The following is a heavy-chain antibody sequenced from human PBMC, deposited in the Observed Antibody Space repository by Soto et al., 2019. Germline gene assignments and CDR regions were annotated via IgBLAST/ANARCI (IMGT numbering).Heavy chain of an antibody. Sequence: QVQLQESGPGLVKPSQTLSLTCTVSAGSISSGGYYWSWIRQHPGKVLEWIGYSDYSGSTYYNPSLKSRVTISVDTSKNQFSLKLSSVTAADTAGYYCARFLPGTGSDFWGQGPLVTVSS. V-gene: IGHV4-31*03. D-gene: IGHD1-1*01. CDR2: SDYSGST. J-gene: IGHJ4*02. CDR1: AGSISSGGYY. CDR3: ARFLPGTGSDF.